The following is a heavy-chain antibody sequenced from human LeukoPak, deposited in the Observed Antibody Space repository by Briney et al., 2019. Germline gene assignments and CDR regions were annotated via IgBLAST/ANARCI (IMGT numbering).Heavy chain of an antibody. CDR1: GYTFTSYG. Sequence: GASVKVSCKASGYTFTSYGISWVRQAPGQGLEWMGRISAYNGNTNYAQKLQGRVTMTTDTSTSTAYMELRSLRSDDTAVYYCARARYSSSSVYFDYWGQGTLVTVSS. D-gene: IGHD6-6*01. J-gene: IGHJ4*02. V-gene: IGHV1-18*01. CDR2: ISAYNGNT. CDR3: ARARYSSSSVYFDY.